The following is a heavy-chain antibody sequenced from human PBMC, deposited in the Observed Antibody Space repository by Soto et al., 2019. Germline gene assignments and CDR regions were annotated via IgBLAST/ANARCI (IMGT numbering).Heavy chain of an antibody. CDR1: GFTFSNAW. CDR2: IKSKTDGGTT. CDR3: TTVPRPGHYDFWSGYYLSDAFDI. V-gene: IGHV3-15*01. D-gene: IGHD3-3*01. J-gene: IGHJ3*02. Sequence: EVQLVESGGGLVKPGGSLRLSCAASGFTFSNAWMSWVRQAPGKGLEWVGRIKSKTDGGTTDYAAPVKGRFTISRDDSKNTLYLQMNSLKTEDTAVYYCTTVPRPGHYDFWSGYYLSDAFDIWGQGTMVTVSS.